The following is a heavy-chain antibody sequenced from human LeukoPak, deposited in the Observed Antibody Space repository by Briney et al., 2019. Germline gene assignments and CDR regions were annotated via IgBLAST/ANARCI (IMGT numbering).Heavy chain of an antibody. Sequence: PGGSLRLSCAASGFTFSSYAMSWVRQAPGKGLEWVSAISGSGGSTYYADSVKGRFTISRDNSKNTLYLQMNSLRAEDTAVYYCAKMGEGRYFDWLLPNDAFDIWGQGTMVTVSS. J-gene: IGHJ3*02. CDR2: ISGSGGST. CDR1: GFTFSSYA. V-gene: IGHV3-23*01. D-gene: IGHD3-9*01. CDR3: AKMGEGRYFDWLLPNDAFDI.